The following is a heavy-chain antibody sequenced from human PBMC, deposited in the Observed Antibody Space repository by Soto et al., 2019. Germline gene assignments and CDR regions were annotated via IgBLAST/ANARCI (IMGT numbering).Heavy chain of an antibody. J-gene: IGHJ6*02. CDR3: ARQASNEYYYYGMDV. CDR2: IIRIFGTP. V-gene: IGHV1-69*12. D-gene: IGHD4-4*01. Sequence: QVQLVQSGAEVKKPGSSVKVSCKASGGTFSSYAINWVRQAPGQGLEWMGGIIRIFGTPDYAQRFQGRVTITADESTSTAYMELSSLRSEDTAVYSCARQASNEYYYYGMDVWGQGTTVTVSS. CDR1: GGTFSSYA.